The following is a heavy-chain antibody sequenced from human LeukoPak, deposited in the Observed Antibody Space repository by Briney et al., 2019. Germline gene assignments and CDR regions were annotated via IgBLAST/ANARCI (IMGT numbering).Heavy chain of an antibody. CDR3: AKDRGPLRYFDWSIDY. D-gene: IGHD3-9*01. CDR1: GFTFSSYG. J-gene: IGHJ4*02. CDR2: IRYDGSNK. Sequence: TGGSLRLSCAASGFTFSSYGMHWVRQAPGKGLEWVAFIRYDGSNKYYADSVKGRFTISRDNSKNTLYLQMNSLRAEDTAVYYCAKDRGPLRYFDWSIDYWGQGTLVTVSS. V-gene: IGHV3-30*02.